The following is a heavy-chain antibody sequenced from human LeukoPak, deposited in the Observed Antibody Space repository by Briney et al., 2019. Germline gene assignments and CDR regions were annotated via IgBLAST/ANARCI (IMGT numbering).Heavy chain of an antibody. D-gene: IGHD5-24*01. CDR3: ARDLVPSQTRRDGYNFDY. Sequence: GASVKVSCKASGYTFTSYYMHWVRQAPGQGLEWMGIINPSGGSTSYAQKFQGRVTMTRGTSTSTVYMELSSLRSEDTAVYYCARDLVPSQTRRDGYNFDYWGQGTLVTVSS. V-gene: IGHV1-46*01. CDR2: INPSGGST. CDR1: GYTFTSYY. J-gene: IGHJ4*02.